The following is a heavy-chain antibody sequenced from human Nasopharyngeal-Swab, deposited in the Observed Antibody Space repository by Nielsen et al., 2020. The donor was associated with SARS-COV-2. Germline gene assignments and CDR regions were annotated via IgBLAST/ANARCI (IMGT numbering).Heavy chain of an antibody. J-gene: IGHJ3*02. Sequence: SLNICCASCYFTISNEYMSWLHQAPGRGLEWVSVIYSGGNTYYADSLKGRFTISRDNSKNTLYIQMNSLRAEDTAEYYCARLGLPNAFDIWGQGTMVTVSS. D-gene: IGHD5-12*01. V-gene: IGHV3-53*01. CDR2: IYSGGNT. CDR3: ARLGLPNAFDI. CDR1: YFTISNEY.